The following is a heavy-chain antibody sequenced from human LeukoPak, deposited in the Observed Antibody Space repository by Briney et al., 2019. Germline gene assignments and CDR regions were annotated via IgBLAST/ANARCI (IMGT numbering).Heavy chain of an antibody. CDR2: ISASNGNT. V-gene: IGHV1-18*01. J-gene: IGHJ4*02. Sequence: ASVKVSCKASGYTFTNYGISWVRQAPGQGLEWVAWISASNGNTNYAQRTQDRVTMTIDTSTSTAYMELRSLRSDDTAVYYCARMYGSSSRTGAVTEPLDYWGQGTLVTVSS. CDR3: ARMYGSSSRTGAVTEPLDY. D-gene: IGHD6-6*01. CDR1: GYTFTNYG.